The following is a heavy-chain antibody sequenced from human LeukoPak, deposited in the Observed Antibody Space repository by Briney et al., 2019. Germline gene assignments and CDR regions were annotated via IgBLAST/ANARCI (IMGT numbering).Heavy chain of an antibody. Sequence: PGGSLRLSCAASGFTFSKYAMHWVRQAPGKGLEYASAISSNGDSTYYANSVKGRFTICRDNSKNTLYLQMGSLRVEDMGVYYCAREGASSGSYSYWGQGTLVTVSS. D-gene: IGHD1-26*01. CDR1: GFTFSKYA. V-gene: IGHV3-64*01. CDR3: AREGASSGSYSY. J-gene: IGHJ4*02. CDR2: ISSNGDST.